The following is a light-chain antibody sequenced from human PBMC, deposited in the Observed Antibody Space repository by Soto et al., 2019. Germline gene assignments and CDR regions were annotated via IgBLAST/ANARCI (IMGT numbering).Light chain of an antibody. J-gene: IGKJ1*01. CDR1: QSVGSY. CDR3: QQGSHWRT. CDR2: DAS. V-gene: IGKV3-11*01. Sequence: EIVLTQSPATLSLSPGERATLSCRASQSVGSYLAWYQQKPGQPLRLLIYDASNRATGIPARFSGSGSGTDFTLTISSLEPEDFAVYYCQQGSHWRTFGQGTKVEIK.